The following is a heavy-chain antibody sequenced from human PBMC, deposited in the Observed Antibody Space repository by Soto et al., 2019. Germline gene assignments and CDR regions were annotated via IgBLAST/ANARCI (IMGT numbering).Heavy chain of an antibody. Sequence: GGSLRLSGAVSGFSFSNHAMTWVRQAPGKGLEWVSGITNSGHKTYYADSVKGRFTISRDNSKNTLYLQMNSLRAGDTALYYCARDPSDWPYFFDSWGQGTLVTAS. CDR3: ARDPSDWPYFFDS. V-gene: IGHV3-23*01. J-gene: IGHJ4*02. CDR2: ITNSGHKT. CDR1: GFSFSNHA. D-gene: IGHD6-19*01.